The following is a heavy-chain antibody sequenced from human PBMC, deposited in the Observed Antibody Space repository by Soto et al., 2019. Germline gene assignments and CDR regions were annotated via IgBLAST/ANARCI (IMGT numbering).Heavy chain of an antibody. CDR2: ITWNGGNT. V-gene: IGHV3-43*01. Sequence: GWSLRLSCAASGFRFDDYNIHWVRQAPGKGLEWVSLITWNGGNTYYADSVKGRFTISRDGTTESVSLQMTSLKREDTGLYYCARETLSFGSALDVWGQGTMVTVSS. CDR3: ARETLSFGSALDV. CDR1: GFRFDDYN. J-gene: IGHJ6*02. D-gene: IGHD3-3*01.